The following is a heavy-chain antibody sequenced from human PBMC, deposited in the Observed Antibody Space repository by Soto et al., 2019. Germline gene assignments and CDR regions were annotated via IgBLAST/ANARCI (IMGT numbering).Heavy chain of an antibody. J-gene: IGHJ6*02. CDR3: ARGYCSSTSCYSSHGMDV. CDR1: GYTFTGYY. Sequence: ASVKVSCKASGYTFTGYYMHWVRQAPGQGLEWMGWINPNSGGTNYAQKFQGRVTMTRDTSISTAYMELSRLRSDDTAVYYCARGYCSSTSCYSSHGMDVWGQGTTVTVSS. CDR2: INPNSGGT. V-gene: IGHV1-2*02. D-gene: IGHD2-2*01.